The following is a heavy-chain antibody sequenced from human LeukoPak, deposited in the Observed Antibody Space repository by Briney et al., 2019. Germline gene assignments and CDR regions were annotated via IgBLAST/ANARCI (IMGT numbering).Heavy chain of an antibody. CDR3: ARGQDIVVVPAALDY. CDR1: GGTFSSYA. Sequence: SVKVSCKASGGTFSSYAVSWVRQAPGQGLEWMGGIIPIFGTANYAQKFQGRVTITADESTSTAYMELSSLRSEDTAVYYCARGQDIVVVPAALDYWGQGTLVTVSS. CDR2: IIPIFGTA. V-gene: IGHV1-69*01. J-gene: IGHJ4*02. D-gene: IGHD2-2*01.